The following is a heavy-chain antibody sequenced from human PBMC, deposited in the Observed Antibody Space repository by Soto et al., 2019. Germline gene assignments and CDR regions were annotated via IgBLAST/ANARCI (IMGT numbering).Heavy chain of an antibody. Sequence: EVHLVESGGGLVKSGGSLRVSCTASGFTFSDYSMHWVRQAPGKGLEWGSSISPTSGAIYYADSVKGRFTISRDNDKNPLFLQMTSLRAEDTAVYSCARGSAHIQVQTFDYWGQGTLVTVSS. V-gene: IGHV3-21*01. D-gene: IGHD1-1*01. J-gene: IGHJ4*02. CDR2: ISPTSGAI. CDR3: ARGSAHIQVQTFDY. CDR1: GFTFSDYS.